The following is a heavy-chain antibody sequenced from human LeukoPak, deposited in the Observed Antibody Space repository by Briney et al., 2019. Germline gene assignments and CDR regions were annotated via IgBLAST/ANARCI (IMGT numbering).Heavy chain of an antibody. Sequence: PGGSLRLSCAASGFTFSSYAMSWVRQAPGNGLEWVSAISGSGGSTYYADSVKGRFTISRDNSKNTPYLQMNSLRAEDTAVYYCAVLGATTSDYWGQGTLVTVSS. CDR2: ISGSGGST. CDR1: GFTFSSYA. CDR3: AVLGATTSDY. V-gene: IGHV3-23*01. J-gene: IGHJ4*02. D-gene: IGHD1-26*01.